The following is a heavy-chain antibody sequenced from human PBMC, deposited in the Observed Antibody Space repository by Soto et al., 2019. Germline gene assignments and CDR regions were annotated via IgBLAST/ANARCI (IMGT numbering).Heavy chain of an antibody. Sequence: GASVKVSCKASGYTFTTYYMHWVRQAPGQGLEWMGIINPRGGSTSYAQKFQVRVTMTRDTSTSTVYMELTAADTAVYYCARRPQIVGVVAAIYYYGMDVWGQGTTVTVSS. J-gene: IGHJ6*02. CDR1: GYTFTTYY. V-gene: IGHV1-46*01. D-gene: IGHD2-15*01. CDR3: ARRPQIVGVVAAIYYYGMDV. CDR2: INPRGGST.